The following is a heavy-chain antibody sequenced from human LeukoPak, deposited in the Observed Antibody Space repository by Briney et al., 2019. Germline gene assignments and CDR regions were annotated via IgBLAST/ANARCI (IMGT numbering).Heavy chain of an antibody. J-gene: IGHJ4*02. CDR2: IYPCDSDT. V-gene: IGHV5-51*01. CDR3: VKHGGYCSSSRCLDFDY. CDR1: GYSFPNYW. D-gene: IGHD2-2*03. Sequence: GESLKISCKGSGYSFPNYWIGWGGQVPGKGLGSIGIIYPCDSDTRYSPSVQGQGTISADKSISTAHLQCSMLKSSDNALYYCVKHGGYCSSSRCLDFDYWGQGTLVTVSS.